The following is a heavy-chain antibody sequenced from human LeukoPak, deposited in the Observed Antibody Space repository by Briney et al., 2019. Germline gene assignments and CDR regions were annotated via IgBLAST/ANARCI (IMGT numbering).Heavy chain of an antibody. V-gene: IGHV1-8*01. CDR3: SIAYYDFWSGYSPNWFDP. CDR1: GYTFTSYD. CDR2: MNPNSGNT. D-gene: IGHD3-3*01. Sequence: ASAKVSCKASGYTFTSYDINCVRHAPGQWREWMGWMNPNSGNTVYAQKLQGRVTMTRNTSLRTAYMSLCTLLSEGAAVSYCSIAYYDFWSGYSPNWFDPWGQGTLVTVSS. J-gene: IGHJ5*02.